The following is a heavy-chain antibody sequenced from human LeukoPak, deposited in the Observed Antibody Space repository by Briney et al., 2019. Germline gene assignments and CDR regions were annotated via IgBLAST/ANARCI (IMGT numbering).Heavy chain of an antibody. J-gene: IGHJ4*02. CDR2: IRYDGSNK. Sequence: GGSLRLSCAASGFTFSSYGMHWVRQAPGKGLEWVAFIRYDGSNKYYADSVKGRFTISRDSSKNTVYLQMNSLRAEDTAVYYCAKERQSWTSYGNGGDFWGQGTLVTVSS. V-gene: IGHV3-30*02. D-gene: IGHD2-2*01. CDR3: AKERQSWTSYGNGGDF. CDR1: GFTFSSYG.